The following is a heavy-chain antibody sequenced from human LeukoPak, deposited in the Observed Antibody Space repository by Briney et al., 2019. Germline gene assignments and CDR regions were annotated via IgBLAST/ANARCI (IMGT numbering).Heavy chain of an antibody. D-gene: IGHD5-24*01. CDR3: AKDGRDGYNRPMGFDY. Sequence: PGGSLRLSCAASGFTFDDYGMSWVRQAPGKGLEWVSAISGSGGSTYYADSVKGRFTISRDNSKNTLYLQMNSLRAEDTAVYYCAKDGRDGYNRPMGFDYWGQGTLVTVSS. CDR2: ISGSGGST. J-gene: IGHJ4*02. CDR1: GFTFDDYG. V-gene: IGHV3-23*01.